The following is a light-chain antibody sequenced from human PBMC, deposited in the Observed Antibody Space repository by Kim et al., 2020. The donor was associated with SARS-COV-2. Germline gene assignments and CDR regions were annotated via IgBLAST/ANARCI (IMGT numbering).Light chain of an antibody. J-gene: IGLJ1*01. CDR2: YDS. Sequence: PGETARITSGGNNIGSKSVHWYQQKPGQAPVLVIYYDSDRPSGIPARFSGSNSGNTATLTISRVEAGDEADYYCQVWDSSSDHHVFGTGTKVTVL. CDR1: NIGSKS. V-gene: IGLV3-21*04. CDR3: QVWDSSSDHHV.